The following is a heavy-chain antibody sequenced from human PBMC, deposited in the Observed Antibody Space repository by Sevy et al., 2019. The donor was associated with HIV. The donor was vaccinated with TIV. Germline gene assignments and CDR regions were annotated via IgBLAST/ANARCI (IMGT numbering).Heavy chain of an antibody. Sequence: GGSLRLSCAASGFTFSAYWMNWVRQAPGKGLEWVTNIKSYGSYKHYVDSVEGRFTISRDNAKNSLYLQMTSLRVEDTAVYYYAKATVGRFDSWGQGTLVTVSS. V-gene: IGHV3-7*01. CDR2: IKSYGSYK. CDR1: GFTFSAYW. D-gene: IGHD3-16*01. J-gene: IGHJ4*02. CDR3: AKATVGRFDS.